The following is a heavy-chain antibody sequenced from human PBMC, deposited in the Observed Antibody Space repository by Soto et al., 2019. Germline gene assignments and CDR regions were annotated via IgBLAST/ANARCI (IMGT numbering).Heavy chain of an antibody. J-gene: IGHJ4*02. CDR1: GFTFSSYA. Sequence: TGGSLRLSCAASGFTFSSYAMSWVRQAPGKGLEWVSAISGSGGSTYYADSVKGRFTISRDNSKNTLYLQMNSLRAGDTAVYYCAKEGEAAAAGTSVYWGQGTLVAVLL. CDR3: AKEGEAAAAGTSVY. V-gene: IGHV3-23*01. CDR2: ISGSGGST. D-gene: IGHD6-13*01.